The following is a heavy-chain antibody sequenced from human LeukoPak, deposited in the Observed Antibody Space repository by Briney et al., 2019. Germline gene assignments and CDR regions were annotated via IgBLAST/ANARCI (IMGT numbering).Heavy chain of an antibody. CDR3: AREPSWSGWFDP. V-gene: IGHV4-59*01. CDR2: IFYNESTQST. J-gene: IGHJ5*02. CDR1: NGSIINYF. D-gene: IGHD3-3*01. Sequence: SETLSLTCTVSNGSIINYFWSWIRQPPGKGLEWIGFIFYNESTQSTQYNPSLKSRVTMSVDTSKSQFFLKLRSVTAADTAVYYCAREPSWSGWFDPWGQGTLVTVSS.